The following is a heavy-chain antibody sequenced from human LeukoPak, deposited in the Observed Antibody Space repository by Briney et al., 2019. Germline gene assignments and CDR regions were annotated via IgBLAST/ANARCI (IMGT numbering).Heavy chain of an antibody. J-gene: IGHJ5*02. V-gene: IGHV4-59*08. CDR3: ARRNYDILTGNWFDP. D-gene: IGHD3-9*01. CDR2: IYSSGST. CDR1: SGSISGYY. Sequence: SETLSLTCTVSSGSISGYYWSWIRQPPGKGLVWIGYIYSSGSTNYNPSLKSRVTISVDTSKNQFSLKLSSVTAADTAVYYCARRNYDILTGNWFDPWGQGTLVTVSS.